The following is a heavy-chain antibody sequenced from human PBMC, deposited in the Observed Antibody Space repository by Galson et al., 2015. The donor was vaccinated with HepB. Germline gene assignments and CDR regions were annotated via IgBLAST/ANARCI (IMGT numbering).Heavy chain of an antibody. V-gene: IGHV4-34*01. Sequence: ETLSLTCAVYGGSFSGYYWNWIRQPPGKGLEWIGEINHSGSTNYNPSLKSRVTISVDTSKNQFSLKLSSVTAADTAVYYCASRPKGRGRPYYYEGMDVWGQGTTVTVSS. D-gene: IGHD3-10*01. CDR3: ASRPKGRGRPYYYEGMDV. J-gene: IGHJ6*02. CDR2: INHSGST. CDR1: GGSFSGYY.